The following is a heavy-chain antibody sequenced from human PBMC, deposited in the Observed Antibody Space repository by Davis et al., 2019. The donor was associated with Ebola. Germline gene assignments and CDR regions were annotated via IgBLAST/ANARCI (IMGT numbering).Heavy chain of an antibody. CDR1: GGSISSSSYY. J-gene: IGHJ6*03. Sequence: PSETLSLTCTVSGGSISSSSYYWGWIRQPPGKGLEWIGSIYYSGSTYYNPSLKSRVTISVDTSKNQFSLKLSSVTAADTAVYYCACGWNSLALPYYYYMDVWGKGTTVTVSS. CDR2: IYYSGST. CDR3: ACGWNSLALPYYYYMDV. V-gene: IGHV4-39*07. D-gene: IGHD1-7*01.